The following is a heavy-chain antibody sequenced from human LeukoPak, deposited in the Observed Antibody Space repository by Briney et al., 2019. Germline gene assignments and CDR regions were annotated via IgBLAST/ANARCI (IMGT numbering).Heavy chain of an antibody. D-gene: IGHD3-16*01. CDR2: ISSFSGTI. CDR3: VRDQGGAVSY. CDR1: GFNFRSYS. V-gene: IGHV3-48*01. J-gene: IGHJ4*02. Sequence: GGSLRFSCAASGFNFRSYSMNWVRQAPGKGLEWVSYISSFSGTIDYADSVKGRFVISRDNAQNSLFLQMNSLRAEDTAVYYCVRDQGGAVSYWGQGTLVTVSS.